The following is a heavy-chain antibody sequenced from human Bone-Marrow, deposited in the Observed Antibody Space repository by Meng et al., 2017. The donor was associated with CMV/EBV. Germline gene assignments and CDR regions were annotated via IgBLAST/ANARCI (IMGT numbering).Heavy chain of an antibody. Sequence: GGSLRLSCAASGFTFSTYVMHWVRQAPGKGLEWVAVISNDGSNKYYADSVKGRFTISRDNSKNTLYLQMNSLRTEGTAIYYCARDDGFSSSWSDTPHYYYYYGMDVWGQGTTVTVSS. CDR2: ISNDGSNK. CDR3: ARDDGFSSSWSDTPHYYYYYGMDV. V-gene: IGHV3-30-3*01. J-gene: IGHJ6*02. CDR1: GFTFSTYV. D-gene: IGHD6-13*01.